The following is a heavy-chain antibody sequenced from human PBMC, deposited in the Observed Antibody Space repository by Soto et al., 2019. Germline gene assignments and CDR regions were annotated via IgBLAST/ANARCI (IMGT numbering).Heavy chain of an antibody. CDR1: GGTFSSYA. J-gene: IGHJ3*02. D-gene: IGHD2-21*02. CDR3: AVVVTALLRPRDTDAFDI. V-gene: IGHV1-69*01. CDR2: NIPIFGTA. Sequence: QVQLVQSGAEVQKPGSSVKVSCKASGGTFSSYAISWVGQAPGQGLEWMGGNIPIFGTANYAQKFQGRVTITADESTSTAYMELSSLRSEDTAVYYCAVVVTALLRPRDTDAFDIWGPGTMVTVSS.